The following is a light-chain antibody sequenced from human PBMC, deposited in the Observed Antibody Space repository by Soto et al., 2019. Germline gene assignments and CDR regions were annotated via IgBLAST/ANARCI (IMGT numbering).Light chain of an antibody. CDR1: QSVGND. CDR3: QQYNKWPQT. V-gene: IGKV3-15*01. Sequence: VITQSPAPLSVPPGERASLSCRASQSVGNDLAWYQHKPGQAPRLLTHGASNRATGIPARFSGAGSGTEFTLTISSLQSEDFGVYYCQQYNKWPQTFGQGTRLEIK. CDR2: GAS. J-gene: IGKJ5*01.